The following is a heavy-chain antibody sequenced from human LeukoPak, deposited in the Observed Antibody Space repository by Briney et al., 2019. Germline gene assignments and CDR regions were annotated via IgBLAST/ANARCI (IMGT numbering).Heavy chain of an antibody. CDR1: GYTFTSYY. V-gene: IGHV1-46*01. CDR3: ARGIAARAEAVY. D-gene: IGHD6-6*01. Sequence: GASVQFSCKASGYTFTSYYMHWVRQAPGQGLEWMGIINPSGGSTSYAQKFQGRVTMTRDTSTSTVYMELSSLRSEDTAVYYCARGIAARAEAVYWGQGTLVTVSS. J-gene: IGHJ4*02. CDR2: INPSGGST.